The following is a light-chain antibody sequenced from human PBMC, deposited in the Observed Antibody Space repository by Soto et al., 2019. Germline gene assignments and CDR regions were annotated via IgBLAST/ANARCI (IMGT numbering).Light chain of an antibody. CDR3: QRYDSLRM. V-gene: IGKV3-20*01. CDR1: QSVRSNF. Sequence: EIVLTQSPGTLSLSPGERATLSCRASQSVRSNFLAWYQQKPGQAPRLLIYGASNRATGIPDRFSGSGYGKEFTLTITRLEPEDFAMYYCQRYDSLRMLGQGTKV. CDR2: GAS. J-gene: IGKJ1*01.